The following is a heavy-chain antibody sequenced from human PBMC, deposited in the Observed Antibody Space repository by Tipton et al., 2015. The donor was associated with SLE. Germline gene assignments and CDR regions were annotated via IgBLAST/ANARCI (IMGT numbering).Heavy chain of an antibody. CDR3: ARHSYDFWSGYYSDWFDP. CDR2: IYYSGST. CDR1: GGSISSYY. J-gene: IGHJ5*02. V-gene: IGHV4-59*08. Sequence: LRLSCTVSGGSISSYYWSWIRQPPGKGLEWIGYIYYSGSTNYNPSLKSRVTISVDTSKNQFSLKLSSVTAADTAVYYCARHSYDFWSGYYSDWFDPWGQGTLVTVSS. D-gene: IGHD3-3*01.